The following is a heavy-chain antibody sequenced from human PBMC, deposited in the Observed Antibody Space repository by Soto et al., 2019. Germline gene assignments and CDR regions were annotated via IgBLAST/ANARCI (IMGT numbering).Heavy chain of an antibody. V-gene: IGHV3-33*01. J-gene: IGHJ6*03. CDR2: IWYDGSNK. D-gene: IGHD3-16*01. CDR1: GFTFSSYG. CDR3: WGRAGGGGTSAYYYYYYMDV. Sequence: ESGGGVVQPGRSLRLSCAASGFTFSSYGMHWVRQAPGKGLEWVAVIWYDGSNKYYADSVKGRITISRDNSKNTLYLQMNNRIAEDTAVDYCWGRAGGGGTSAYYYYYYMDVWGKGTTVTVSS.